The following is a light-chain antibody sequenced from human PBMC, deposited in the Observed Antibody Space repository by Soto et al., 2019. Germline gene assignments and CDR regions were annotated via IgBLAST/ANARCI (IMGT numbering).Light chain of an antibody. CDR3: TSYTSSNTPYV. CDR2: EVS. V-gene: IGLV2-14*01. Sequence: LTQPASVSGSLGQSITISYTGTSSDIGGYKYVSWYQQHPGKAPKLIIFEVSNRPSGVSDRFSGSNSGNTASLTISGLQAEDEADYYCTSYTSSNTPYVFGTGTKVTVL. J-gene: IGLJ1*01. CDR1: SSDIGGYKY.